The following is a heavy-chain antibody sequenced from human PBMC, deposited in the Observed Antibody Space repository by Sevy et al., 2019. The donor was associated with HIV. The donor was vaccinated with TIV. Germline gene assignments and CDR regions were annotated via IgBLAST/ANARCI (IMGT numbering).Heavy chain of an antibody. CDR3: ARQEDNYYGSGSMDY. CDR1: GFTFSSYW. Sequence: GGCLRLSCAASGFTFSSYWMSWVRQAPGKGLEWVANIKQDGSEKYYVDSVKGRFTISRDNAKNSLYLQMNSLRAEDTAVYYCARQEDNYYGSGSMDYWGQGTLVTVSS. J-gene: IGHJ4*02. D-gene: IGHD3-10*01. CDR2: IKQDGSEK. V-gene: IGHV3-7*03.